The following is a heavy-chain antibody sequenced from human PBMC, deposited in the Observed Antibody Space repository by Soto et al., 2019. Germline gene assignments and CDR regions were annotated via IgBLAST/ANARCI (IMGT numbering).Heavy chain of an antibody. CDR2: INPNSGGT. Sequence: ASVKVSCKASGYTFTDYYMHWVRQAPGQGLEWMGWINPNSGGTNYAQKFQGRVTMTRDTSISTAYMELSRLRSDDTAVYYCAREQSDYRYYYYGMDVWGQGTTVTVSS. V-gene: IGHV1-2*02. J-gene: IGHJ6*02. D-gene: IGHD4-4*01. CDR1: GYTFTDYY. CDR3: AREQSDYRYYYYGMDV.